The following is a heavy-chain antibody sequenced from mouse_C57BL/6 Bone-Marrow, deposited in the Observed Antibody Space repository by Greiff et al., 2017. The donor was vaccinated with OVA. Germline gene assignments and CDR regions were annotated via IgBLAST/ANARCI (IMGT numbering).Heavy chain of an antibody. CDR1: GYTFTTYP. CDR2: FHPYNDDT. D-gene: IGHD2-1*01. Sequence: QVQLQQSGAELVKPGASVKMSCKASGYTFTTYPIEWMKQNHGKSLEWIGNFHPYNDDTKYNEKFKGKATLTVDKSSSTAYMQLKSLTSEDSAVYYCARDDGNSYYYAMDYWGQGTSVTVSS. J-gene: IGHJ4*01. CDR3: ARDDGNSYYYAMDY. V-gene: IGHV1-47*01.